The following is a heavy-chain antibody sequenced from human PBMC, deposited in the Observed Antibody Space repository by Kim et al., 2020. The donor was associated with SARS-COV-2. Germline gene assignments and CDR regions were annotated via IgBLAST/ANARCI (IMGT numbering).Heavy chain of an antibody. D-gene: IGHD6-13*01. CDR1: GFTFSSYA. Sequence: GGSLRLSCAASGFTFSSYAMHWVRQAPGKGLEWVAVISYDGSNKYYADSVKGRFTISRDNSKNTLYLQMNSLRAEDTAVYYCARGQQLVKIAGFDYWGQGTLVTVSS. CDR2: ISYDGSNK. J-gene: IGHJ4*02. V-gene: IGHV3-30*04. CDR3: ARGQQLVKIAGFDY.